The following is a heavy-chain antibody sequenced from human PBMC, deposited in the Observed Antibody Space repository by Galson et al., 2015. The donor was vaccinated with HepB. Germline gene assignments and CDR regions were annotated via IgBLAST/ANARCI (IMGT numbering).Heavy chain of an antibody. CDR1: GFTFTNYA. CDR2: ISGSGGTT. V-gene: IGHV3-23*01. Sequence: SLRLSCAASGFTFTNYAMSWVRQAPGKGLEWVSAISGSGGTTYYADSVRGRFTISRDNSRNTLYLQMNSLRAEDTAVYHCAVCFSTSCYAAENFQHWGQGTLVTVSS. J-gene: IGHJ1*01. D-gene: IGHD2-2*01. CDR3: AVCFSTSCYAAENFQH.